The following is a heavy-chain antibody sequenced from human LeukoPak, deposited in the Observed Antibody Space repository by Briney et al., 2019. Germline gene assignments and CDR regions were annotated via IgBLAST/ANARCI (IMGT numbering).Heavy chain of an antibody. CDR1: GFTFSGYG. CDR2: IWYDGSFK. Sequence: PGGSLRLSCAASGFTFSGYGMHWVRQAPGKGLEWVAVIWYDGSFKYYADSVRGRFTISRDNTKNTLYLQMSSLGADDTAVYYCVRDIVMGSGSSDFWGQGTLVTVSS. V-gene: IGHV3-33*01. J-gene: IGHJ4*02. CDR3: VRDIVMGSGSSDF. D-gene: IGHD3-10*01.